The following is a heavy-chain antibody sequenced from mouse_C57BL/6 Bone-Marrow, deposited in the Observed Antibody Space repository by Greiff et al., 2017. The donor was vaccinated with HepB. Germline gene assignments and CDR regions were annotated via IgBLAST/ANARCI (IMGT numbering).Heavy chain of an antibody. CDR2: IDPANGNT. CDR1: GFNIKNTY. V-gene: IGHV14-3*01. D-gene: IGHD2-4*01. CDR3: AREEGDYDYHWYFDV. Sequence: VQLKESVAELVRPGASVKLSCTASGFNIKNTYMHWVKQRPEQGLEWIGRIDPANGNTKYAPKFQGKATITADTSSNTAYLQLSSLTSEDTAIYYCAREEGDYDYHWYFDVWGTGTTVTVSS. J-gene: IGHJ1*03.